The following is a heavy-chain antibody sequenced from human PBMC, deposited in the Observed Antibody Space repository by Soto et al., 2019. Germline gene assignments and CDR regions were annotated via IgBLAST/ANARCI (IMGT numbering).Heavy chain of an antibody. CDR1: GFTFSSYG. CDR3: AKDRGRGIVVVPAAMHYYYGMDV. V-gene: IGHV3-30*18. D-gene: IGHD2-2*01. J-gene: IGHJ6*02. Sequence: LRLSCAASGFTFSSYGMHWVRQAPGKGLGWVAVISYDGSNKYYADSVKGRFTISRDNSKNTLYLQMNSLRAEDTAVYYCAKDRGRGIVVVPAAMHYYYGMDVWGQGTTITVSS. CDR2: ISYDGSNK.